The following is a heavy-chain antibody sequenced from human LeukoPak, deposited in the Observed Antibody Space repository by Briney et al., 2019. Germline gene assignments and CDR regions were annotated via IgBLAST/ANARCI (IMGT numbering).Heavy chain of an antibody. J-gene: IGHJ4*02. CDR1: GFTFSNYW. V-gene: IGHV3-7*01. Sequence: PGGSLRLSCAASGFTFSNYWMTWVRQAPGKGLEWVAHINQDGSKVYYMDSVKARFTVSRDNAENSVSLHMNSLRAEDTAVYYCVRDGGVDGYDLLDYWGQGSLVTVSS. D-gene: IGHD5-24*01. CDR2: INQDGSKV. CDR3: VRDGGVDGYDLLDY.